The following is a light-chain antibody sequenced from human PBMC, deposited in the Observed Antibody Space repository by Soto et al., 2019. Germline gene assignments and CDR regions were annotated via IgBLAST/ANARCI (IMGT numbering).Light chain of an antibody. CDR3: QQSHGIPYT. Sequence: DIQMTPSPFSLSASVGDRVTITCRASQSISTYVNWYQQKAAKAPKLLIYAASRLQSEGPSRFVGGGSATDFTLTITSLHPEDFATYYCQQSHGIPYTFGQRTKLEIK. J-gene: IGKJ2*01. CDR2: AAS. CDR1: QSISTY. V-gene: IGKV1-39*01.